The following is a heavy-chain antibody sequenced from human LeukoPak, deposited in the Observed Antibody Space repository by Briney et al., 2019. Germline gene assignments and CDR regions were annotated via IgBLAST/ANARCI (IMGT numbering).Heavy chain of an antibody. CDR1: GFTFSSYA. CDR3: VRVGYSSSWYVDY. D-gene: IGHD6-13*01. V-gene: IGHV3-64D*09. Sequence: PGGSLRLSCSASGFTFSSYAMHWVRQAPGKGLEYVSAISSNGGSTCYADSVKGRFTMSRDNSKNTLYLQMNSLRAEDTAVYYCVRVGYSSSWYVDYWGQGTLVTVSS. CDR2: ISSNGGST. J-gene: IGHJ4*02.